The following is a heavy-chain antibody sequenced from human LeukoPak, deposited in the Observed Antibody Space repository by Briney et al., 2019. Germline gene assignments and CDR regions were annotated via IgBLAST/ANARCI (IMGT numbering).Heavy chain of an antibody. CDR3: ARGSISIAVAADAFDI. CDR2: MSSSSKYI. J-gene: IGHJ3*02. V-gene: IGHV3-21*01. Sequence: GGSLRLSCAASGFTFSSYSMNWVRQAPGKGLEWVSSMSSSSKYIYYADSVKGRFTISRDNAKNSLFLQMNSLRAEDTAVYYCARGSISIAVAADAFDIWGQGTMVTGSS. D-gene: IGHD6-19*01. CDR1: GFTFSSYS.